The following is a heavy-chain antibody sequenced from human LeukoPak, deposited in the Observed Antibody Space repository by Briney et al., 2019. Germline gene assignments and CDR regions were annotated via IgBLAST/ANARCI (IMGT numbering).Heavy chain of an antibody. Sequence: SETLSLTCTVSGGSISSSSSYLWGWIRQPPGKGLEWIGSIYYSGSTYYNPSLTSRVTISVDTSKNQFSLKVSSVTAADTAVYQFARQAFFYRSGFFDYWGPGTLV. CDR3: ARQAFFYRSGFFDY. V-gene: IGHV4-39*01. CDR2: IYYSGST. D-gene: IGHD3-22*01. CDR1: GGSISSSSSYL. J-gene: IGHJ4*02.